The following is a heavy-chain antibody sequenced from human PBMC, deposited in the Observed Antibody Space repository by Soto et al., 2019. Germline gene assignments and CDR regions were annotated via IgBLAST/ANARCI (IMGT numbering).Heavy chain of an antibody. V-gene: IGHV3-64*04. CDR3: ARDPNAVGVYDY. D-gene: IGHD1-26*01. Sequence: PGGSLRLSCSASGFTFNSYAMHWVRQAPGKGLEFVSAISSYGADTYYADSVKGRFAISRDNSKNTLYLQMNSLRAEDTAVYYCARDPNAVGVYDYWGQGTLVTVSS. CDR2: ISSYGADT. J-gene: IGHJ4*02. CDR1: GFTFNSYA.